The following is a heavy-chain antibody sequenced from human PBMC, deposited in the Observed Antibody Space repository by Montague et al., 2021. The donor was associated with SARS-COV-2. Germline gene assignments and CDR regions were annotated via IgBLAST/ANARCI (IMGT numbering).Heavy chain of an antibody. Sequence: SETLSLTCTVSGDSISSYSYYWSWIRQPPGKGLEWIGSIPDSGSTYHNPSHKSRVSVSVDTSKNQFSLKLSSVTAADTAVYYCAKSAWHNWYFHIWGRGTLVTVSS. D-gene: IGHD2/OR15-2a*01. CDR3: AKSAWHNWYFHI. CDR2: IPDSGST. V-gene: IGHV4-39*01. J-gene: IGHJ2*01. CDR1: GDSISSYSYY.